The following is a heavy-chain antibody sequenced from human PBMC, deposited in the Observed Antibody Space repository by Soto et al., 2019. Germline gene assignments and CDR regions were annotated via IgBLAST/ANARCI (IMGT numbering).Heavy chain of an antibody. J-gene: IGHJ1*01. CDR1: GFTFSSYA. Sequence: EVQLLESGGGLVQPGGSLRLSCAASGFTFSSYAMSWVRQAPGKGLEWVSAISGSGGSTYYADSVKGRFTISRDNSKNTLYLQMNDLRAEGTAVHYCEKAFTVVSDTTGFQHRGQGTLVTVSS. D-gene: IGHD4-17*01. CDR2: ISGSGGST. CDR3: EKAFTVVSDTTGFQH. V-gene: IGHV3-23*01.